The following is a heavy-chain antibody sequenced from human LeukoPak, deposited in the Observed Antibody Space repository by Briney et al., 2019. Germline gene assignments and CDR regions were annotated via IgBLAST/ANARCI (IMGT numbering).Heavy chain of an antibody. CDR3: ARWYCSNNICFHMDV. Sequence: SEALSVTCAVPGESISSYYWSWSRQPPVEGLEWMCYVPYSGSSAYIAYLKSRVTLSADMSKNQFSLRLPSVTAADTALSSCARWYCSNNICFHMDVWGKGPTVTVFS. V-gene: IGHV4-59*08. D-gene: IGHD2-2*01. CDR1: GESISSYY. CDR2: VPYSGSS. J-gene: IGHJ6*03.